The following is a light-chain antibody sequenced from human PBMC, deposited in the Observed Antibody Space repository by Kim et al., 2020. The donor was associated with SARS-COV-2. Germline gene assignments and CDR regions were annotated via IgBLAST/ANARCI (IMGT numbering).Light chain of an antibody. V-gene: IGLV3-19*01. CDR1: SVRNYS. Sequence: SSELTQVPAVSVALGQTVRITCQGDSVRNYSASWYQQRPGQAPVLVMYGRNIQASGVADRVLGSRQGNTAYLIVTGDQEEDKDDYYSNSRDRNGHQGGFG. J-gene: IGLJ3*02. CDR3: NSRDRNGHQGG. CDR2: GRN.